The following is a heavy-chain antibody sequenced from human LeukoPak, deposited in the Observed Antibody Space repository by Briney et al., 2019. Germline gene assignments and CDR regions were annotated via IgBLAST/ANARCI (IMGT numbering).Heavy chain of an antibody. CDR3: ARDIRDFWSGYSHYNWFDP. Sequence: GGSLRLSCAASGFTFSSYWMSWVRQAPGKGLEWVANIKQDGSEKYYVDSVKGRFTISRDNAKNSLYLQMNSLRAEDTAVYYCARDIRDFWSGYSHYNWFDPWGQGTLVTVSS. J-gene: IGHJ5*02. V-gene: IGHV3-7*01. D-gene: IGHD3-3*01. CDR2: IKQDGSEK. CDR1: GFTFSSYW.